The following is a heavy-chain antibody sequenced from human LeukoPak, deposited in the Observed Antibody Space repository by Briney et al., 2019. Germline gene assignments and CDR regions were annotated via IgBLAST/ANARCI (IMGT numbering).Heavy chain of an antibody. CDR2: INSDGSST. D-gene: IGHD2-2*01. J-gene: IGHJ4*02. V-gene: IGHV3-74*01. CDR3: ARDFEYCSSTSCELDY. CDR1: GFTFSSYW. Sequence: GGSLRLSCAASGFTFSSYWMHWVRQAPGKGLVWVSRINSDGSSTSYADSVKGRFTISRDNAKNTLYLQMNSLRAEDTAVYYCARDFEYCSSTSCELDYWGQGTLATVSS.